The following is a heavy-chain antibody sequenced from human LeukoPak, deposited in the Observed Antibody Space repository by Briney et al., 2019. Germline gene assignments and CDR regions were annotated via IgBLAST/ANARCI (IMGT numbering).Heavy chain of an antibody. Sequence: PSETLLLTCTVSGGSISSYYWSWIRQPAGKGLEWIGRIYTSGSTNYNPSLKSRVTMSVDTSKNQFSLKLSSVTAADTAVYYCARDLGYCSSTSCRRGYYMDVWGKGATVTVSS. V-gene: IGHV4-4*07. CDR3: ARDLGYCSSTSCRRGYYMDV. CDR1: GGSISSYY. D-gene: IGHD2-2*01. CDR2: IYTSGST. J-gene: IGHJ6*03.